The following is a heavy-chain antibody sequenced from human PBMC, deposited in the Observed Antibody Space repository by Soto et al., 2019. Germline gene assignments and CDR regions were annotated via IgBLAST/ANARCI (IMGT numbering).Heavy chain of an antibody. CDR1: GFTFNYYN. CDR2: ISSSSTI. D-gene: IGHD5-12*01. J-gene: IGHJ5*02. CDR3: AREIGAMNH. V-gene: IGHV3-48*02. Sequence: EVQLVESGGGLVQPGGSLRLSCAASGFTFNYYNMNWVRQAPGKGLEWVSYISSSSTIYYADSVKGRFTISRDNAKNSLYLEMNSLRDEDTAVYYCAREIGAMNHWGQGTLVTVSS.